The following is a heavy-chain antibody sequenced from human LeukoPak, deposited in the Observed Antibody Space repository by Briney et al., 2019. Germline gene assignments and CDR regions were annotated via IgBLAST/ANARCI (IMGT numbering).Heavy chain of an antibody. CDR1: GGSISSDNW. J-gene: IGHJ4*02. Sequence: SGTLSLTCAVSGGSISSDNWWSWVRQPPGKGLEWVGEIHQSGSTNYNPSLKSRVTITVDKSKSQFSLTLGSVTAADTAVYCCARRNYYDSTGYYNNWGRGTLVTVSS. CDR3: ARRNYYDSTGYYNN. V-gene: IGHV4-4*01. CDR2: IHQSGST. D-gene: IGHD3-22*01.